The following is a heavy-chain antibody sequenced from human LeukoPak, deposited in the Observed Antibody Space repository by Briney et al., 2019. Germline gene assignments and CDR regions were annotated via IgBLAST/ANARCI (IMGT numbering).Heavy chain of an antibody. CDR3: ARAHSSGWYPHYFDY. Sequence: SVKVSCKASGGTFSSYAISWVRQAPGQGLEWMGGNIPIFGTANYAQKFQGRVTITADESTSTAYMELSSLRSEDTAVYYCARAHSSGWYPHYFDYWGQGTLVTVSS. D-gene: IGHD6-19*01. CDR1: GGTFSSYA. CDR2: NIPIFGTA. V-gene: IGHV1-69*13. J-gene: IGHJ4*02.